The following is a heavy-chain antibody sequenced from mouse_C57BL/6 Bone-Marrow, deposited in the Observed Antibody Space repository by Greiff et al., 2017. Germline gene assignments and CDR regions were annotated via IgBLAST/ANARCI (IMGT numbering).Heavy chain of an antibody. Sequence: VKLMESGAELMKPGASVKLSCKATGYTFTGYWIEWVKQRPGHGLEWIGEILPGSGSTNYNEKLKGKATFTTDTSSNKSYMQLSSLTTEDSAIYYCAIYDGSNYVAWFAYWGQGTLVTVSA. J-gene: IGHJ3*01. V-gene: IGHV1-9*01. CDR2: ILPGSGST. CDR1: GYTFTGYW. D-gene: IGHD1-1*01. CDR3: AIYDGSNYVAWFAY.